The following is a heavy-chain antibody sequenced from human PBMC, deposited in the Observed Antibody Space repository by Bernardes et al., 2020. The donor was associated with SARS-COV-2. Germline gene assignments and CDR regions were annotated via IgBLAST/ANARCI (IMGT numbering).Heavy chain of an antibody. CDR1: GGSISSYH. D-gene: IGHD6-19*01. J-gene: IGHJ5*02. Sequence: SETLSLTCTVSGGSISSYHWTWIRQSPGKGLEWIGYIYDSGSTTYNPSLKSRVTISIDTSKKQISLKLYSVTAADTAVYFCAALTSSGYFGGRFDPWGQGSLVTVSS. V-gene: IGHV4-59*08. CDR3: AALTSSGYFGGRFDP. CDR2: IYDSGST.